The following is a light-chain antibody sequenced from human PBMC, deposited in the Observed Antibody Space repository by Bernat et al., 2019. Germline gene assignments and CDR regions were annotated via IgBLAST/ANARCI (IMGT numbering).Light chain of an antibody. Sequence: SSELTQDPAVSVALGQTARITCQGDSLRVYYASWYQVKPGQAPLLVIYGQNNRPSGIPDRFSGSSSGNTASLTITGTQAEDEAEYYCNSRDSSGKHLGGFGGGTKLTVL. CDR2: GQN. CDR1: SLRVYY. V-gene: IGLV3-19*01. J-gene: IGLJ2*01. CDR3: NSRDSSGKHLGG.